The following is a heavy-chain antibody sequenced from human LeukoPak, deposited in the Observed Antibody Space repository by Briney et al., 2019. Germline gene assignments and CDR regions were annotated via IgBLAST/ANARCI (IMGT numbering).Heavy chain of an antibody. J-gene: IGHJ4*02. CDR2: INPNSGGT. V-gene: IGHV1-2*02. Sequence: RASVKVSCKASGYTFTGYYMHWVRQAPGQGLEWMGWINPNSGGTNYAQKFQGRVTMTRDTSISTAYMELSRLRSDDTAVYYCARDLLRWELPRDYWGQGTLVTVSS. CDR3: ARDLLRWELPRDY. CDR1: GYTFTGYY. D-gene: IGHD1-26*01.